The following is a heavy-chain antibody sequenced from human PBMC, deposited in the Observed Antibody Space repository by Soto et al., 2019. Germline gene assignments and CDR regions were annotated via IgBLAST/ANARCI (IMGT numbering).Heavy chain of an antibody. CDR2: VSNDGSRK. V-gene: IGHV3-30*03. D-gene: IGHD6-25*01. CDR3: ARDVAMPSGLGLGY. J-gene: IGHJ4*02. Sequence: QVQLEESGGGVVQPGRSLRLSCAASGFAFTNYGMHWVRQAPGKGLEWVAFVSNDGSRKYYADSVKGRFTISRDNSENTIYLQMTSLRREDTAVFYCARDVAMPSGLGLGYWGQGALVTVSS. CDR1: GFAFTNYG.